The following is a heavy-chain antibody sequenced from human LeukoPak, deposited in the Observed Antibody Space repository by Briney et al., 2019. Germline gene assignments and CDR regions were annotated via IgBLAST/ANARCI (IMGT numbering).Heavy chain of an antibody. CDR2: ISYDGSNK. CDR3: ARDQDSGSYYSDY. D-gene: IGHD1-26*01. J-gene: IGHJ4*02. CDR1: GFTFSSYA. V-gene: IGHV3-30*04. Sequence: GGSLRLSCAASGFTFSSYAMHWVRQAPGKGLEWVAVISYDGSNKYYADSVKGRFTISRDNSKNTLYLQMNSLRAEDTAVYYCARDQDSGSYYSDYWGQGTLVTVSS.